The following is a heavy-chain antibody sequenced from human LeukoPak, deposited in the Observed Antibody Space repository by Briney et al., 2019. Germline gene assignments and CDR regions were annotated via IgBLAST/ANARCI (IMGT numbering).Heavy chain of an antibody. Sequence: ASVKVSCRASGYTFTSYYMHWVRQAPGQGLEWMGWINPNSGGTNYAQKFQGRVTMTRDTSISTAYMELSRLRSDDTAVYYCARPNCSGGSCRDYYYYGMDVWGQGTTVTVSS. CDR3: ARPNCSGGSCRDYYYYGMDV. J-gene: IGHJ6*02. CDR2: INPNSGGT. D-gene: IGHD2-15*01. V-gene: IGHV1-2*02. CDR1: GYTFTSYY.